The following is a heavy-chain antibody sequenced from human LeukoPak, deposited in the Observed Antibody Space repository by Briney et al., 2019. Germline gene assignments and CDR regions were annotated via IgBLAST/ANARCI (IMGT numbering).Heavy chain of an antibody. CDR3: ARGWNYDDWFDP. Sequence: PSETLSLTCTVSGGSISSYYWSWIRQPPGKGLEWIGYIYYSGSTNYNPSLKSRVTISVDTSKNQFSLKLSSVTAADTAVYYRARGWNYDDWFDPWGQGTLVTVSS. CDR1: GGSISSYY. CDR2: IYYSGST. D-gene: IGHD1-7*01. J-gene: IGHJ5*02. V-gene: IGHV4-59*01.